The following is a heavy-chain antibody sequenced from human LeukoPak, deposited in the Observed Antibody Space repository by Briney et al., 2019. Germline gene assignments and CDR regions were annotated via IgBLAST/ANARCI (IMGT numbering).Heavy chain of an antibody. V-gene: IGHV1-46*01. D-gene: IGHD3-10*01. CDR1: GYIFTSYY. CDR2: INPSGGST. J-gene: IGHJ6*02. CDR3: ARDRSLMAAGYYCSYYGMDI. Sequence: ASVKVSCKASGYIFTSYYMHWVRQAPGQGLEWMGIINPSGGSTSYAQEFQDRVTRTRDTSTSTVYMELSSLRSEDTAVYYCARDRSLMAAGYYCSYYGMDIWGQGTTVTVSS.